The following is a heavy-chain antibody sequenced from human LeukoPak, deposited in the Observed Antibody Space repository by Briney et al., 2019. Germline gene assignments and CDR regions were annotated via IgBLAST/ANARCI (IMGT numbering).Heavy chain of an antibody. V-gene: IGHV3-23*01. CDR1: GFTFSSYA. CDR3: AKETSSLFDY. D-gene: IGHD6-13*01. J-gene: IGHJ4*02. CDR2: ISNSGGST. Sequence: GGSLRLSCAASGFTFSSYAMNWVRQAPGKGLEWVSGISNSGGSTYYADSVKGRFTISRDNSKNTLYLQMNSLRAEDTAVYYCAKETSSLFDYWGQGTLVTVSS.